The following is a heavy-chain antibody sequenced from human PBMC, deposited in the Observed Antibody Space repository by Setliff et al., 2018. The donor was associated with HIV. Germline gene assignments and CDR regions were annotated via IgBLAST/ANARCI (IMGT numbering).Heavy chain of an antibody. CDR3: TREAVAGDYYYYMDV. J-gene: IGHJ6*03. CDR2: IRSKANSYAT. V-gene: IGHV3-73*01. Sequence: GGSLRLSCAASGFTFSRYGMHWVRQASGKGLEWVGRIRSKANSYATEYAASVKGRFTVSRDDSKNTAHLQMDSLKSEDTAVYYCTREAVAGDYYYYMDVWGKGTTVTVSS. D-gene: IGHD6-19*01. CDR1: GFTFSRYG.